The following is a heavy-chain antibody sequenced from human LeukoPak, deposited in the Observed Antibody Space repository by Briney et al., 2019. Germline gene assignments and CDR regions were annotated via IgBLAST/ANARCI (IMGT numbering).Heavy chain of an antibody. J-gene: IGHJ4*02. CDR3: ASGTLYTGYGGYYFDY. CDR2: ISSSSSYI. CDR1: GFTFSSYS. V-gene: IGHV3-21*01. Sequence: PGGSLRLSCAASGFTFSSYSMNWVRQAPGKGLEWVSSISSSSSYIYYADSVKGRFTISRDNAKNSLYLQMNSLRAEDTAVYYCASGTLYTGYGGYYFDYWGQGTLVTVSS. D-gene: IGHD5-12*01.